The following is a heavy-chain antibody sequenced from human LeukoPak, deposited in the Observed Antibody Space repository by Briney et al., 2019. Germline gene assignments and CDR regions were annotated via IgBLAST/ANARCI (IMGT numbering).Heavy chain of an antibody. Sequence: PGGSLRLSCAASGFTFSSYEMNWVRQAPGKGLEWVSYISSSGSTIYYADSVKGRFTISRDNAKNSLYLQMNNLRAEDTAVYYCARDYYGSGSYPNWFDPWGQGTLVTVSS. V-gene: IGHV3-48*03. J-gene: IGHJ5*02. CDR1: GFTFSSYE. D-gene: IGHD3-10*01. CDR2: ISSSGSTI. CDR3: ARDYYGSGSYPNWFDP.